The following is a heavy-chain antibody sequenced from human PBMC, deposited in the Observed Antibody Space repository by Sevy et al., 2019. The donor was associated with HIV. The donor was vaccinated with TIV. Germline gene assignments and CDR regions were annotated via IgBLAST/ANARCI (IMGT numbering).Heavy chain of an antibody. V-gene: IGHV3-23*01. CDR3: AKDLAYESSGYHDY. CDR1: GFTFRSYA. CDR2: ITGNGSST. D-gene: IGHD3-22*01. J-gene: IGHJ4*02. Sequence: GGSLRLSCSASGFTFRSYAMNWVRQAPGKGLEWVSAITGNGSSTYYADSVKGRFTISRDNSKSTLYLQMNSLRAEDTALYYSAKDLAYESSGYHDYWGQGTLVTVSS.